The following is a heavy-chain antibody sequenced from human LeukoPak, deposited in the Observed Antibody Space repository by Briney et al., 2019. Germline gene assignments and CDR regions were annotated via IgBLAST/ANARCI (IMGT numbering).Heavy chain of an antibody. J-gene: IGHJ6*03. D-gene: IGHD3-9*01. V-gene: IGHV3-23*01. CDR2: ISGSGGST. CDR1: GFSFSIYG. Sequence: GGSLRLSCEASGFSFSIYGMSWVRQAPGKGLEWVSAISGSGGSTYYADSVKGRFTISRDNSKNTLYLQMNSLRAEDTAVYYCAKCVILTGRYMDVWGKGTTVTIFS. CDR3: AKCVILTGRYMDV.